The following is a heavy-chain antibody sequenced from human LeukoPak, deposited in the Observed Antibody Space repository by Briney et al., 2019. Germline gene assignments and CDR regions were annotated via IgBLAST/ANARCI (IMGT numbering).Heavy chain of an antibody. CDR1: GGSFSGYY. Sequence: SETLSLTCAVYGGSFSGYYWGWIRQPPGKGLEWIGEINHRGSTNYNPSLKSRVTISVDTSKNQFSLKLSSVTAADTAVYYCARGPSYCSSTSCYHTPRSDYFDYWGQGTLVTVSS. CDR2: INHRGST. J-gene: IGHJ4*02. V-gene: IGHV4-34*01. CDR3: ARGPSYCSSTSCYHTPRSDYFDY. D-gene: IGHD2-2*01.